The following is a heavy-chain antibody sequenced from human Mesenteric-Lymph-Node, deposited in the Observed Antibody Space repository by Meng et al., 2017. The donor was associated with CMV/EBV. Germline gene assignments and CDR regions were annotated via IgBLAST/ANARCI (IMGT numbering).Heavy chain of an antibody. CDR3: ARAPGGTHDASDI. CDR1: GFTVSSNY. CDR2: IGDIT. Sequence: GGSLRLSCVASGFTVSSNYMNWVRQAPGKGLEWVSFIGDITEYADSVKGRFTISRDSSKNTLYLQMNSLRPEDTAVYYCARAPGGTHDASDIWGQGTMVTVSS. V-gene: IGHV3-53*05. J-gene: IGHJ3*02.